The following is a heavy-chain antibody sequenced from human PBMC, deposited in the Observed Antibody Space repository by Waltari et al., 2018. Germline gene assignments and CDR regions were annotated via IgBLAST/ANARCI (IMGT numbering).Heavy chain of an antibody. J-gene: IGHJ4*02. Sequence: EVXLXXSGGXLIXPGGSLRLSCAAXGLSVSNNYMSWVRQAPGKGLEWVSVXYSGGXTYYAXSVKGRFTISXDNSKNTLYLQMNSLRAXDTAVYYCXRXRGXSVAGGFDYFDXWGQGTLVTVSS. CDR3: XRXRGXSVAGGFDYFDX. CDR1: GLSVSNNY. D-gene: IGHD6-19*01. CDR2: XYSGGXT. V-gene: IGHV3-53*01.